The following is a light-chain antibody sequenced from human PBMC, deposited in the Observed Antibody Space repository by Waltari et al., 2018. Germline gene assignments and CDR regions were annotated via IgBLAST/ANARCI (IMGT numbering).Light chain of an antibody. Sequence: QSGLTQPPSVSGAAGQRVIISCTGTSSNLGSNYHVHWYQQFPGTAPKVLIYANENRPSGILDRFSASKSGTSASLTITGLQTEDEADYYCQSYDNNLRAWVFGGGTKVTVL. CDR2: ANE. J-gene: IGLJ3*02. V-gene: IGLV1-40*01. CDR1: SSNLGSNYH. CDR3: QSYDNNLRAWV.